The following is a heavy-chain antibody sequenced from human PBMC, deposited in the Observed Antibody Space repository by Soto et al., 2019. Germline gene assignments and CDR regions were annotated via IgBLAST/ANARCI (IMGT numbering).Heavy chain of an antibody. Sequence: QVQLRESGPRLVKPSETLSLTCSVSGGSVSSGGYYWGWIRQTPGKGLEWIASMFHSGTKYYNPSLKRRVTISVDTPRNELSLKLSSSTAADTAVYYCARRGESAAATKWFDPWGQGILVIVSS. CDR1: GGSVSSGGYY. D-gene: IGHD6-13*01. J-gene: IGHJ5*02. CDR2: MFHSGTK. V-gene: IGHV4-39*01. CDR3: ARRGESAAATKWFDP.